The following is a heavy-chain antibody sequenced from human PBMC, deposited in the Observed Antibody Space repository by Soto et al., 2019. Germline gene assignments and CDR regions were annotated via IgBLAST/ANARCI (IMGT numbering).Heavy chain of an antibody. CDR1: GDSVSSDGAA. Sequence: KQSQTLSLTCAISGDSVSSDGAAWNWIRQSPSRGLEWLGRTYYRSQWYNDYAVSVKSRITINPDTSKSQFSLQLNSVTPEDTAVYYCARSTTGRNWFAPWGQGTLVTVSS. V-gene: IGHV6-1*01. CDR3: ARSTTGRNWFAP. J-gene: IGHJ5*02. CDR2: TYYRSQWYN. D-gene: IGHD1-1*01.